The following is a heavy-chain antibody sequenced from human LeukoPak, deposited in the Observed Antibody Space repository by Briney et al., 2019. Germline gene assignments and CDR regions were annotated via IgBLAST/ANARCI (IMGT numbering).Heavy chain of an antibody. J-gene: IGHJ4*02. CDR1: GGSVSSGSYY. Sequence: SETLSLTCTVSGGSVSSGSYYWSWIRQPPGKGLEWIGYIYYSGSTNYNPSLKSRVTISVDTSKNQFSLKVSSVTAADTAVYYCARGLDYYDSSGYYYDYWGQGTLVTVSS. V-gene: IGHV4-61*01. CDR2: IYYSGST. CDR3: ARGLDYYDSSGYYYDY. D-gene: IGHD3-22*01.